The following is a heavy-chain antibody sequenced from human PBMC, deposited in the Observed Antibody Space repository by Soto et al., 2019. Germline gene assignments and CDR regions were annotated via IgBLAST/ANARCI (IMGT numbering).Heavy chain of an antibody. CDR1: GGSISSSSYY. J-gene: IGHJ4*02. V-gene: IGHV4-39*07. D-gene: IGHD6-13*01. CDR2: IYYSGST. CDR3: ARYNAASGTYYFDF. Sequence: PSETLSLTCTVSGGSISSSSYYWGWIRQPPGKGLEWIGSIYYSGSTYYNPSLKSRVTISVDISKSQFSLRLTSVTAADTAVYYCARYNAASGTYYFDFWGQGALVIVSS.